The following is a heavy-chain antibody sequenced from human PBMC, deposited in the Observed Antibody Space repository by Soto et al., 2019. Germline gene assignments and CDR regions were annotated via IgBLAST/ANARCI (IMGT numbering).Heavy chain of an antibody. J-gene: IGHJ6*02. CDR1: GGTFSSYA. CDR2: IIPIFGTA. D-gene: IGHD3-10*01. Sequence: ASVKVSCKASGGTFSSYAISWVRQAPGQGLEWMGGIIPIFGTANYAQKFQGRVTITADKSTSTAYMELSSLRSEDTAVYYCACRITMVRGVINPKAYYYYYGMDVWGQGTTVTVSS. CDR3: ACRITMVRGVINPKAYYYYYGMDV. V-gene: IGHV1-69*06.